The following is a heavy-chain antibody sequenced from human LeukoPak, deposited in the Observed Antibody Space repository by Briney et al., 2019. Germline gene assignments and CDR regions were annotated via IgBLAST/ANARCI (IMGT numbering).Heavy chain of an antibody. Sequence: GGSLRLPCAASGFTLSRFEMTWGRQAPGKGPEWVAKINEDGSEKYYVDSVKGRFTISRDNGKNSLYLEMNSLRADDTAVYFCVQGGHFDFWGQGAPVTVSS. V-gene: IGHV3-7*01. D-gene: IGHD1-26*01. CDR2: INEDGSEK. CDR1: GFTLSRFE. CDR3: VQGGHFDF. J-gene: IGHJ4*02.